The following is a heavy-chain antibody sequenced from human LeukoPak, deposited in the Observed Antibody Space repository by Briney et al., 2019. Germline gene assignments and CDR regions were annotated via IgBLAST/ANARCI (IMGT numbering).Heavy chain of an antibody. D-gene: IGHD3-3*01. V-gene: IGHV1-2*02. CDR3: ARDWRGRGDAFDI. Sequence: GASVKVSCKASGCTFTGYYMHWVRQAPGQGLEWMGWINPNSGGTNYAQKFQGRVTMTRDTSISTAYMELSRLRSDDTAVYYCARDWRGRGDAFDIWGQGTMVTVSS. CDR2: INPNSGGT. J-gene: IGHJ3*02. CDR1: GCTFTGYY.